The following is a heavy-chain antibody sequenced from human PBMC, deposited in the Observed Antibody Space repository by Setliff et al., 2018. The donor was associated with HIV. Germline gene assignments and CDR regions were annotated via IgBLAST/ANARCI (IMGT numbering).Heavy chain of an antibody. D-gene: IGHD3-10*01. CDR2: IDDSGSI. CDR3: ARVKSIKTTLVRLWPRFDL. Sequence: PSETLSLTCAVYTGSLTRYDWAWIRQSPAKGLEWIGEIDDSGSIIYNPSLQSRVTMSVDTSKNQFSLKVRSLTAVDTGLYYCARVKSIKTTLVRLWPRFDLWGQGTQVTVSS. J-gene: IGHJ5*02. V-gene: IGHV4-34*01. CDR1: TGSLTRYD.